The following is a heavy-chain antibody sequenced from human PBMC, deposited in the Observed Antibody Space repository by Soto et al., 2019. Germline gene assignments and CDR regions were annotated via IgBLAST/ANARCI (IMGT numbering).Heavy chain of an antibody. D-gene: IGHD4-17*01. J-gene: IGHJ4*02. CDR2: ISGSGGST. Sequence: EVQLLESGGGVVQPGGSLRLSCAASGFTFSSYAMSWVRQAPGKGLEWVSAISGSGGSTYYADSVKGRFTISRDNSKNTLYLQMKSLRAEDKAVDDCAKGDDYGGNASFDYWGQGTLVTVSS. V-gene: IGHV3-23*01. CDR3: AKGDDYGGNASFDY. CDR1: GFTFSSYA.